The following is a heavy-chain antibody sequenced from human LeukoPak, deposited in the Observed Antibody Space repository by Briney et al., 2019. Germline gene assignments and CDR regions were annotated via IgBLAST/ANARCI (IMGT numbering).Heavy chain of an antibody. CDR2: ISSGGST. CDR3: AKDTYSTSPYYFDY. J-gene: IGHJ4*02. V-gene: IGHV3-23*01. CDR1: VFTFSSYS. D-gene: IGHD1-26*01. Sequence: GGSLRLSCVASVFTFSSYSMSWVRQAPWKGLKWVSGISSGGSTYYADSVKGRFTISRDNSKNTLYLQMNSLRAEDTALYYCAKDTYSTSPYYFDYWGQGTLVTVSS.